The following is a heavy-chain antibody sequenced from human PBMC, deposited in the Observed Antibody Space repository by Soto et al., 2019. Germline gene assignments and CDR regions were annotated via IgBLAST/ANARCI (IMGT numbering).Heavy chain of an antibody. CDR1: VSTFSSYA. J-gene: IGHJ4*02. D-gene: IGHD2-15*01. V-gene: IGHV1-69*06. Sequence: SAVKLSCEASVSTFSSYAISWVRQAPGQGLEWMGGIIPIFGTANYAQKFQGRVTITADKSTSTAYMELSSLRSEDTAVYYCARVFFDCSGYSFAQLDYSGKGSLAIVSS. CDR3: ARVFFDCSGYSFAQLDY. CDR2: IIPIFGTA.